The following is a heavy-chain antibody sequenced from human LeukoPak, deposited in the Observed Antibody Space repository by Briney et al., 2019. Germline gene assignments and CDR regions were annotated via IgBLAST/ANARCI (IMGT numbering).Heavy chain of an antibody. J-gene: IGHJ4*02. CDR1: GFTFSNYG. Sequence: PGRSLRLSCVASGFTFSNYGMHWVRQAPGKGLEWVAVISYDGSNKYYADSVKGRFTISRDNSKNTLYLQMNSLRAEDTAVYYCARDYRPKLAARPSPPLDYWGQGTLVTVSS. V-gene: IGHV3-30*19. CDR3: ARDYRPKLAARPSPPLDY. D-gene: IGHD6-6*01. CDR2: ISYDGSNK.